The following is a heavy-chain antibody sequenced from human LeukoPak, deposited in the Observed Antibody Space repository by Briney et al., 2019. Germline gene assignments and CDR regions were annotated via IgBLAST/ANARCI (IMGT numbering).Heavy chain of an antibody. V-gene: IGHV1-8*02. J-gene: IGHJ4*02. CDR3: ARGRTGGDLDY. CDR1: GGTFSSYA. D-gene: IGHD2-21*02. Sequence: ASVKVSCKASGGTFSSYAISWVRQATGQGLEWMGWMNPNSGNTGYAQKFQGRVTMTRNTSISTAYMELSSLRSEDTAVYYCARGRTGGDLDYWGQGTLVTVSS. CDR2: MNPNSGNT.